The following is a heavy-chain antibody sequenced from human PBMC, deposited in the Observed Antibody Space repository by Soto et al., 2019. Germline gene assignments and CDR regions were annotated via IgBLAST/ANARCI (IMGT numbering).Heavy chain of an antibody. CDR1: GGSISSSSYY. CDR3: ARTSEGDYYDSSGYYYPGLFDY. CDR2: IYYSGST. J-gene: IGHJ4*02. Sequence: SETLSLTCTVSGGSISSSSYYWGWIRQPPGKGLEWIGSIYYSGSTYYNPSLKSRVTISVDTSKNQFSLKLSSVTAADTAVYYCARTSEGDYYDSSGYYYPGLFDYWGQGTLVTVPS. D-gene: IGHD3-22*01. V-gene: IGHV4-39*01.